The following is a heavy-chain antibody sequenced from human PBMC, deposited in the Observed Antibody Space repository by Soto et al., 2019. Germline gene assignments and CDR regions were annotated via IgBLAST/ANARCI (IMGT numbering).Heavy chain of an antibody. Sequence: EVQLVESGGGLVKPGGSLRLSCAASGITFSSYSMNWVRQAPGKGLEWVASISSTGTYIDYADSVKGRFTIARYNAKNSMFLQMDTLRANVAALDHFARETGPYCSSCPAVDFWAQAPMVTVSS. V-gene: IGHV3-21*03. D-gene: IGHD2-15*01. CDR1: GITFSSYS. J-gene: IGHJ3*01. CDR3: ARETGPYCSSCPAVDF. CDR2: ISSTGTYI.